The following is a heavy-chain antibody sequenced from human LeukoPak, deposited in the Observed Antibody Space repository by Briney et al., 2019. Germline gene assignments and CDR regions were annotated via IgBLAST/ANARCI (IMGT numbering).Heavy chain of an antibody. CDR1: GYSISSGYY. V-gene: IGHV4-38-2*02. D-gene: IGHD3-22*01. Sequence: SETLSLNCTVSGYSISSGYYWGWIRQPPGKGLEWIASIYHSGSTSYNSSLKSRVTMSVDTSKNQFSLKLSSVTAADTPVYYCAREPYYYESSGSTAPWGQGTLVTVSS. CDR3: AREPYYYESSGSTAP. J-gene: IGHJ5*02. CDR2: IYHSGST.